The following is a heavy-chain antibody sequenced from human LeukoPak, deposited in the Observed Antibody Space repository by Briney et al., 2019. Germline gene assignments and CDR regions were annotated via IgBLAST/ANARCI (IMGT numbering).Heavy chain of an antibody. CDR1: GGSFSGYY. Sequence: SDTLSLICAVYGGSFSGYYWSWLRQPPGKALEWLGEINHSGSTNYNPSLKSPVNISVATSKNQSSLKLSSVTGEDTAVYYCARGGFRRFLEWSNDAFDIWGQGTMVTVSS. CDR2: INHSGST. J-gene: IGHJ3*02. V-gene: IGHV4-34*01. D-gene: IGHD3-3*01. CDR3: ARGGFRRFLEWSNDAFDI.